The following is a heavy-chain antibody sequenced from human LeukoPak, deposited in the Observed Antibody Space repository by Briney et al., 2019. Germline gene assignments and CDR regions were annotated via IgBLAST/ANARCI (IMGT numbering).Heavy chain of an antibody. CDR3: ATSAADDYYYYYMDV. V-gene: IGHV3-7*01. J-gene: IGHJ6*03. Sequence: QPGGSLRLSCAASGFTFSSYWMSWVRQAPGKGLEWVANIKQDGSEKYYVDSVKGRFTISRDNAKNSLYLQMNSLRAEDTAVYYCATSAADDYYYYYMDVWGKGTTVTVSS. CDR1: GFTFSSYW. D-gene: IGHD6-13*01. CDR2: IKQDGSEK.